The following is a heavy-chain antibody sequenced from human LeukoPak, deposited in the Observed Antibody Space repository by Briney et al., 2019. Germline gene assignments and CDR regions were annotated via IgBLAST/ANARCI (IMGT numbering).Heavy chain of an antibody. J-gene: IGHJ3*02. CDR1: GFTFSSYS. Sequence: GGSLRLSCAASGFTFSSYSMNWVSQAPGKGLEWVSAIYSGGSTYYADSVKGRFTISRDNSKNTLYLQMNSLRAEDTAVYYCARPPWGYDAFDIWGQGTMVIVSS. CDR2: IYSGGST. CDR3: ARPPWGYDAFDI. V-gene: IGHV3-66*04. D-gene: IGHD3-16*01.